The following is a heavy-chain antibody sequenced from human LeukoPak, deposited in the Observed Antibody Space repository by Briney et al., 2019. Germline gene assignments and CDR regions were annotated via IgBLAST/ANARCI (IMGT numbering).Heavy chain of an antibody. CDR1: GFTFSSYS. D-gene: IGHD3/OR15-3a*01. CDR3: AKSSMIFGVVITYYYHYMDV. J-gene: IGHJ6*03. Sequence: GGSLRLSCAASGFTFSSYSMNWVRQAPGKGLEWVSAISGSGGSTYYADSVKGRFTISRDNSKNTLYLKMNSLRAEDTAVYYCAKSSMIFGVVITYYYHYMDVWGKGTTVTVSS. V-gene: IGHV3-23*01. CDR2: ISGSGGST.